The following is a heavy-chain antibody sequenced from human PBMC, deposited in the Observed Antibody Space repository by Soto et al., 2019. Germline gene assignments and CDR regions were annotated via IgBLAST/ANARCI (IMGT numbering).Heavy chain of an antibody. CDR1: GYSISSGYY. J-gene: IGHJ5*02. V-gene: IGHV4-38-2*01. D-gene: IGHD2-15*01. CDR3: AGVVSTPWSWFDP. CDR2: IYHSGST. Sequence: SETLSLTCAVSGYSISSGYYWCWIRQPPGKRLEWIGSIYHSGSTYYNPPLKSRVTISVDTYKNQFSLKTSSMTAANTAEFYCAGVVSTPWSWFDPWGQGTLVTVSS.